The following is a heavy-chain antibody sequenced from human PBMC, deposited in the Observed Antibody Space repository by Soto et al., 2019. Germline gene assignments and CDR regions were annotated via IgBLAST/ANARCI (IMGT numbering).Heavy chain of an antibody. CDR1: GFTFSSYA. Sequence: EVQLLESGGGLVQPGGSLRLSCAASGFTFSSYAMNWVRQAPGKGLEWVSIIGGSGGSTYYAGSVKGRFTISRDKSKNTLFLQMNSLRAEDTAVYYCAKDIVVADGFRGGYWGQGNLVTVSS. CDR2: IGGSGGST. CDR3: AKDIVVADGFRGGY. D-gene: IGHD2-21*01. V-gene: IGHV3-23*01. J-gene: IGHJ4*02.